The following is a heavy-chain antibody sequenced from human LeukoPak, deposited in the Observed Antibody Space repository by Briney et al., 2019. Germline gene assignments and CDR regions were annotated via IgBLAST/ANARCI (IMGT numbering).Heavy chain of an antibody. J-gene: IGHJ3*02. CDR3: ARYRATTLEAFDI. Sequence: PSGTLSLTCAVSGGSISSSNWWSGVRQPPGKGLEGIGEIYHSGSTNYNPSLKSRVTISVDKSKNQFSLKLSSVTAADTAVYYCARYRATTLEAFDIWGQGTLVTVSS. V-gene: IGHV4-4*02. CDR1: GGSISSSNW. CDR2: IYHSGST. D-gene: IGHD5-12*01.